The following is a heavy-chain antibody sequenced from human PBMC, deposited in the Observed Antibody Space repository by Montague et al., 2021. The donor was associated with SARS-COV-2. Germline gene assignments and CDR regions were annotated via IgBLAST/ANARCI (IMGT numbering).Heavy chain of an antibody. Sequence: SETLSLTCAVHGGSFSGYYWNWIRQPPGKGLEWIGYIYYSGSTNYNPSLKSRVTISVDTSKNQFSLKLSSVTAADTAAYYCAREKADFWSGLNGWFDPWGQGTLVTVSS. CDR3: AREKADFWSGLNGWFDP. J-gene: IGHJ5*02. CDR2: IYYSGST. D-gene: IGHD3-3*01. V-gene: IGHV4-59*01. CDR1: GGSFSGYY.